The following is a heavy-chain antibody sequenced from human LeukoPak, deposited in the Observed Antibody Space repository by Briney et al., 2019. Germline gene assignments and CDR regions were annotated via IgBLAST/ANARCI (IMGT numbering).Heavy chain of an antibody. Sequence: GESLKISCKGSGYSFTSYWISWMRQMPGKGLEWMGRIDPSDSYTNYSPPFQGHVTISADKSISTAYLQWSSLKASDTAMYYRARRTPWGSVDYWGQGSLVTVSS. CDR2: IDPSDSYT. CDR3: ARRTPWGSVDY. J-gene: IGHJ4*02. D-gene: IGHD7-27*01. CDR1: GYSFTSYW. V-gene: IGHV5-10-1*01.